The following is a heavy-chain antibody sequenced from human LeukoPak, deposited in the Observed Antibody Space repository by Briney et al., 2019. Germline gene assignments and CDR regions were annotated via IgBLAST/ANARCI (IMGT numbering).Heavy chain of an antibody. V-gene: IGHV1-8*01. CDR3: TTDYTMGGFDP. CDR2: MNPNSGNT. J-gene: IGHJ5*02. D-gene: IGHD3-10*01. CDR1: GYTFTSYD. Sequence: ASVKVSCKASGYTFTSYDINWVRQATGQGLEWMGWMNPNSGNTGYAQKFQGRVTMTRNTSISTAYMELSSLKTEDTAVYYCTTDYTMGGFDPWGQGTLVTVSS.